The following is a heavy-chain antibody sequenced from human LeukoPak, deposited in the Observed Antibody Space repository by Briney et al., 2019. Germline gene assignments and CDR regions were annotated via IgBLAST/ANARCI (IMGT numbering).Heavy chain of an antibody. V-gene: IGHV3-21*01. CDR3: ARSPGGYFDY. D-gene: IGHD3-16*01. CDR2: VSSSSSYI. J-gene: IGHJ4*02. CDR1: GFTFSSYS. Sequence: GGSVRLSCAASGFTFSSYSMNWVRQAPGKGLEWVSSVSSSSSYIYYADSVKGRFTISRDNAKNSLYLQMNSLRAEDTAVYYCARSPGGYFDYWGQGTLVTVSS.